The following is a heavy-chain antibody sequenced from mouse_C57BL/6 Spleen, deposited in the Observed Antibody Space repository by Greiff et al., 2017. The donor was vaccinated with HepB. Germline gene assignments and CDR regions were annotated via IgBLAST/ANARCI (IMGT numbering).Heavy chain of an antibody. CDR1: GYSITSGYY. CDR2: ISYDGSN. Sequence: VQLKESGPGLVKPSQSLSLTCSVTGYSITSGYYWNWIRQFPGNKLEWMGYISYDGSNNYNPSLKNRISFTRDTSKNQFFLKLNSVTTEDTATYYCAGEPSWFAYWGQGTLVTVSA. V-gene: IGHV3-6*01. J-gene: IGHJ3*01. CDR3: AGEPSWFAY.